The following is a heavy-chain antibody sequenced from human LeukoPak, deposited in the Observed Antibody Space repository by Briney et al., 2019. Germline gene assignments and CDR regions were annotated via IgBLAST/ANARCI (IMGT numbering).Heavy chain of an antibody. D-gene: IGHD7-27*01. V-gene: IGHV3-33*01. Sequence: GGSLRLSCAASGFTFSSYGMHWVRQAPGKGLEWVAVICYDGSNKYYADSVKGRFTISRDNSKNTLYLQMNSLRAEDTAVYYCAREDPITGADYWGQGTLVTVSS. CDR3: AREDPITGADY. CDR1: GFTFSSYG. J-gene: IGHJ4*02. CDR2: ICYDGSNK.